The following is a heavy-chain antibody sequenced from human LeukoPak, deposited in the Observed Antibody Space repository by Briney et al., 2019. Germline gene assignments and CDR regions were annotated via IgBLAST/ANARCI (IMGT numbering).Heavy chain of an antibody. J-gene: IGHJ4*02. CDR1: GDPISNGGHY. CDR2: IYYSGST. CDR3: ARVSGSSGYYLPFY. Sequence: PSETLSLTCTVSGDPISNGGHYWSWIRQLPGKGLEWIGYIYYSGSTYYNPSLKSRVTISVDTSKNQFSLKLSSVTAADTAVYYCARVSGSSGYYLPFYWGQGTLVTVSS. V-gene: IGHV4-30-4*08. D-gene: IGHD3-22*01.